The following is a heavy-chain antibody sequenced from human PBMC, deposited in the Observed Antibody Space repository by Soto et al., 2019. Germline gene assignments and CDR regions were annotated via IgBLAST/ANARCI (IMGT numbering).Heavy chain of an antibody. CDR1: GYTFTRSG. CDR2: ITTDKEIT. CDR3: GRDAGFCSSASCFGRWLDP. V-gene: IGHV1-18*01. Sequence: QVQLVQSGGEVRKPGASVKVSCKASGYTFTRSGISWVRHAPGQGLEWLGWITTDKEITNYAQKFRGRVTMTTDPSSSLAYMALSSLRSDGTPMYYCGRDAGFCSSASCFGRWLDPWGQGTLVTLSS. J-gene: IGHJ5*02. D-gene: IGHD2-2*01.